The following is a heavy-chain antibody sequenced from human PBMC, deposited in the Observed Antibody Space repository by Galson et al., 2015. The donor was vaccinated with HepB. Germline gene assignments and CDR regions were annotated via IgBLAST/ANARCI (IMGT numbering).Heavy chain of an antibody. Sequence: SVKVSCKASGYTFSSYAMHWVRQAPGQRLEWMGWINAGNGNTKYSQKFQGRVTITRDTSASTAYMELSSLRSEDTAVFYCARGGQQWLGRDWGQGTLVTVSS. CDR3: ARGGQQWLGRD. CDR2: INAGNGNT. D-gene: IGHD6-19*01. CDR1: GYTFSSYA. V-gene: IGHV1-3*01. J-gene: IGHJ4*02.